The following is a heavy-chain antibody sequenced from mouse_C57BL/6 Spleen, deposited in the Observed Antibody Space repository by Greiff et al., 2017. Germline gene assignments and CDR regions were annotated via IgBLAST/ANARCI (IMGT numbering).Heavy chain of an antibody. Sequence: QVQLQQPGAELVKPGASVKLSCKASGYTFTSYWMQWVKQRPGQGLEWIGEIDPSDSYTNYNQKFKGKATLTVDTSSSTAYMQLSSLTSEDSAVYYCARLSNYSFDYWGQGTTLTVSS. D-gene: IGHD2-5*01. J-gene: IGHJ2*01. CDR1: GYTFTSYW. CDR3: ARLSNYSFDY. V-gene: IGHV1-50*01. CDR2: IDPSDSYT.